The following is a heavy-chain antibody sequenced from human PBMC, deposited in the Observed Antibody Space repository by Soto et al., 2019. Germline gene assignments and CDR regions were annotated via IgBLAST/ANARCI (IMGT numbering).Heavy chain of an antibody. V-gene: IGHV3-48*02. CDR3: ARETPSFDS. D-gene: IGHD2-15*01. CDR1: GFTFSDYP. CDR2: IRTISSAI. J-gene: IGHJ4*02. Sequence: QLVESGGGLVQPGGSLRLSCAASGFTFSDYPMNWVRQAPGKGLEWVSSIRTISSAIYFADSVRGRFTTSRDNARNSLYRQTTSLRDEDTAVYYCARETPSFDSWGQGTLVTVSS.